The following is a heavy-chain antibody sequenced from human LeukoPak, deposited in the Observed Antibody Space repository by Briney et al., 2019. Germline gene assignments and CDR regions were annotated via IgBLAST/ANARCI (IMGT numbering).Heavy chain of an antibody. V-gene: IGHV5-51*01. J-gene: IGHJ5*02. CDR1: GYSFTSYW. D-gene: IGHD2-2*01. CDR2: IYPGDSDT. CDR3: ARRRYCSSTSCPAGWFDP. Sequence: GESLKTSCKGSGYSFTSYWIGWVRQMPGKGLEWMGIIYPGDSDTRYSPSFQGQVTISADKSISTAYLQWSSLKASDTAMYYCARRRYCSSTSCPAGWFDPWGQGTLVTVSS.